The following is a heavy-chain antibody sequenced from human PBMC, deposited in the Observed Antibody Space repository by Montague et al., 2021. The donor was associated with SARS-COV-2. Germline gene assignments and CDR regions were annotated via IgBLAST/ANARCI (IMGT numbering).Heavy chain of an antibody. D-gene: IGHD6-13*01. CDR1: GGSISSSGYY. J-gene: IGHJ6*02. Sequence: SETLSLTCTVSGGSISSSGYYWGWIRQPPGKGLEWIGSIYYSGSTYYNPSLESRVTISVDTSKNQFSLKLSSVTAADTAVYYCARVGRQQLVRLSGMDVWGQGTTVTVSS. CDR2: IYYSGST. V-gene: IGHV4-39*07. CDR3: ARVGRQQLVRLSGMDV.